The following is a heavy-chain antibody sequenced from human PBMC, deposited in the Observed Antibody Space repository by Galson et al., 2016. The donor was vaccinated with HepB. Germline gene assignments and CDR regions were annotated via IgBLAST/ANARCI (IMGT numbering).Heavy chain of an antibody. CDR3: ATARYYDFLSGNYTFYYGMDV. CDR2: IYYVGST. D-gene: IGHD3-3*01. V-gene: IGHV4-39*01. CDR1: GGSIISSLYS. Sequence: SETLSLTCSVSGGSIISSLYSWGWVRQPPGKGLEWIGSIYYVGSTSYNPSLKSRVTMAIDMSKHQFSLVMRSVTAADTGVYYCATARYYDFLSGNYTFYYGMDVWGQGIVVTVSS. J-gene: IGHJ6*02.